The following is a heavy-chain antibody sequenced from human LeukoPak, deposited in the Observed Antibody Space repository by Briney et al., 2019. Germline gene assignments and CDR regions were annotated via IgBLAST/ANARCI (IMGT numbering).Heavy chain of an antibody. Sequence: ASVKVSCKASGYTFTNYGISWVRQAPGQGLECMGWISAYNGNTNYAQRFQGRVTMTTDTSTSTAYMELRSLRSDDTAVYYCARDNGGYLGNWFDPWGQGTLVTVSS. D-gene: IGHD2-8*01. V-gene: IGHV1-18*01. CDR3: ARDNGGYLGNWFDP. J-gene: IGHJ5*02. CDR2: ISAYNGNT. CDR1: GYTFTNYG.